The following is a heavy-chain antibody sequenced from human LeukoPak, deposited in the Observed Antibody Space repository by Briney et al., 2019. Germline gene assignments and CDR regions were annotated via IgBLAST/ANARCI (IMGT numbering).Heavy chain of an antibody. V-gene: IGHV3-30-3*01. Sequence: GGSLRLSCAASGFTFSEYAMSWVRQAPGKGLEWVAVISYDGSNKYYADSVKGRFTISRDNSKNTLYLQMNSLRAEDTAVYYCARDQYYDILTGNADYWGQGTLVTVSS. D-gene: IGHD3-9*01. CDR2: ISYDGSNK. CDR3: ARDQYYDILTGNADY. CDR1: GFTFSEYA. J-gene: IGHJ4*02.